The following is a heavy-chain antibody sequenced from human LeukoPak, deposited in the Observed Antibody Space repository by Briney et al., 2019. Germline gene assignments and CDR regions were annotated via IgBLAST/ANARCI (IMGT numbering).Heavy chain of an antibody. V-gene: IGHV3-74*01. CDR2: ISSDGSTT. J-gene: IGHJ5*02. Sequence: GGSLRLYCAASAFTFSGYCMHWNRQAPGKGLVWVSRISSDGSTTSYADTVKGRFNITRDNAKNTLYLQRNRLRAEDTGVYYCARRDYLDPWGQGTLVTVPS. CDR1: AFTFSGYC. D-gene: IGHD4-11*01. CDR3: ARRDYLDP.